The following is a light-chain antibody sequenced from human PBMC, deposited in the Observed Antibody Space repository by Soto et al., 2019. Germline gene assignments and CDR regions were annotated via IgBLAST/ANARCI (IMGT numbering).Light chain of an antibody. Sequence: DIVMTQSPDSLAVSLGETATINCKSSQSLLYSSNSKNYLAWYQQKLGQPPKLLIYWASTRESGVPDRFSGSGSGTDFTLTISSLQAEDVAVYYCQEYYSSPLTFGGGTKVDIK. J-gene: IGKJ4*01. V-gene: IGKV4-1*01. CDR1: QSLLYSSNSKNY. CDR3: QEYYSSPLT. CDR2: WAS.